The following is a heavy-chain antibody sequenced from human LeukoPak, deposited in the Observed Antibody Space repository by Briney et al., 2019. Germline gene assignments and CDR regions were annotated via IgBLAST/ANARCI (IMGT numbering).Heavy chain of an antibody. D-gene: IGHD5-18*01. CDR1: GFPFNIYA. CDR2: ISGSDDTT. V-gene: IGHV3-23*01. Sequence: GGSLRLSCAVSGFPFNIYAMTWVRQAPGKALEWVSSISGSDDTTYYADSVEGRFTISRDNSKNTLYLQMDSLRAEDTAVYYCAKSLNGGNIDMVFDYWGQGTLVTVSS. CDR3: AKSLNGGNIDMVFDY. J-gene: IGHJ4*02.